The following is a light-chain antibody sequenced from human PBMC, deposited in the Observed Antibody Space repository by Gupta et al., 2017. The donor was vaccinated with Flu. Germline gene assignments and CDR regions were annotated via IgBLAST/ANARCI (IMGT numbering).Light chain of an antibody. V-gene: IGKV3D-15*01. CDR1: QTVSSN. J-gene: IGKJ4*01. CDR3: QQYNNWPLT. CDR2: GAS. Sequence: IVMPQSPATLSVSPGERATLSCRASQTVSSNLAWYQQKPGQAPRLLTYGASTRATGIPGRFSGSGSGTEFTLTISSLQSEDFAVYYCQQYNNWPLTFGGGTKVEI.